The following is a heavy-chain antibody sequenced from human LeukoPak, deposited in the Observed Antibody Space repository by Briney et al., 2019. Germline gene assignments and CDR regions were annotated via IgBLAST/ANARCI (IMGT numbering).Heavy chain of an antibody. D-gene: IGHD5/OR15-5a*01. V-gene: IGHV1-46*01. CDR2: INPGGGST. CDR1: GYTFTNYY. Sequence: ASVKVSWKASGYTFTNYYIHWVRQAPGQGLEWMGIINPGGGSTTYAQKFQGRVTMTRDTSTITVYMELSSLRSEDTAVYYCARSVYFGVDVWGQGTTVTVSS. J-gene: IGHJ6*02. CDR3: ARSVYFGVDV.